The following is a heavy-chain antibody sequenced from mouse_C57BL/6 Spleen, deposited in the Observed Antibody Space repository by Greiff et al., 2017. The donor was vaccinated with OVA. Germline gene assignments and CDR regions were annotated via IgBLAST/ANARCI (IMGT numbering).Heavy chain of an antibody. CDR2: IRLKSDNYAT. CDR1: GFTFSNYW. V-gene: IGHV6-3*01. D-gene: IGHD1-1*01. Sequence: EVMLVESGGGLVQPGGSMKLSCVASGFTFSNYWMNWVRQSPEKGLEWVAQIRLKSDNYATHYAESVKGRFTISRDDSKSSVYLQMNNLRAEDTGIYYCHGSSFPFDYWGQGTTLTVSS. CDR3: HGSSFPFDY. J-gene: IGHJ2*01.